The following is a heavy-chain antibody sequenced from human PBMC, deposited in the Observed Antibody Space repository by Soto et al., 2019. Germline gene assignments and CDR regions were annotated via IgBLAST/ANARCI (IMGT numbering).Heavy chain of an antibody. V-gene: IGHV4-59*01. Sequence: PSDTLSLTCTVSGGSISTYDWSWIRQPPGKGLEWIGYIYYTGSTNYNPSLRSRVSISVDTSKNQFSLKLSSVTAADTAVYYCARDVGWFDRWGQGTLVTAPQ. CDR2: IYYTGST. J-gene: IGHJ5*02. CDR3: ARDVGWFDR. CDR1: GGSISTYD.